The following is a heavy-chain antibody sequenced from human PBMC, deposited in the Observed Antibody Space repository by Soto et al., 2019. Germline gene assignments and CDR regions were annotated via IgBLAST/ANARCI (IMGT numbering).Heavy chain of an antibody. V-gene: IGHV3-30*18. D-gene: IGHD1-1*01. CDR3: AKDRRDGEYNSVYDF. Sequence: QVQLVESGGGVVQPGRSLRLSCAASGFTLSDYGMHWVRQAPGKGLEWVAMISHDGTTKYWADSEKGRFTISRDNSKNALYLQMNSLRAEDTAVYYCAKDRRDGEYNSVYDFWGQGAFVTVSS. CDR2: ISHDGTTK. J-gene: IGHJ4*02. CDR1: GFTLSDYG.